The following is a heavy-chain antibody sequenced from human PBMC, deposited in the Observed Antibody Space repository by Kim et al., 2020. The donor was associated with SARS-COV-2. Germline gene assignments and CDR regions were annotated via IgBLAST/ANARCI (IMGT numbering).Heavy chain of an antibody. Sequence: SNPALKSRVTISVDTSKNQFSRELSSVTAADTAVYYCASWTGSIYYYDSTWGQGTLVTVSS. J-gene: IGHJ5*02. CDR3: ASWTGSIYYYDST. D-gene: IGHD3-22*01. V-gene: IGHV4-39*01.